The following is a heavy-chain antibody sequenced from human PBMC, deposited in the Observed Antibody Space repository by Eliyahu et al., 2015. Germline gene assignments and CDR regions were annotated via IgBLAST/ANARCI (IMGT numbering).Heavy chain of an antibody. D-gene: IGHD1-26*01. CDR1: GFTFNSYA. Sequence: EVQLLESGGGLVQPGGSLRLSXAASGFTFNSYAMTWVRQAPGKGLEWVSGIXGSGGSTYHADYVKGRFRISRDNSKNTLYLQMNSLRAEDTAVYYCAKDAGWDLRTDEYFQHWGQGTLVTVSS. CDR3: AKDAGWDLRTDEYFQH. J-gene: IGHJ1*01. V-gene: IGHV3-23*01. CDR2: IXGSGGST.